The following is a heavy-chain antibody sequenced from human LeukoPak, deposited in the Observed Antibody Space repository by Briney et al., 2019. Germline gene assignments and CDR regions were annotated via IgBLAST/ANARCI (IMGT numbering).Heavy chain of an antibody. J-gene: IGHJ5*02. Sequence: SETLSLTCTVSGVSISSYYWSWIRQPPGKGLEWIGYKSYSGSTNYNPSLKSRVTISVDTSKNQFSLKLTSVTAADTAVYYCARVHGDCPLNWFDAWGQGTLVTVSS. D-gene: IGHD2-21*02. CDR1: GVSISSYY. CDR3: ARVHGDCPLNWFDA. CDR2: KSYSGST. V-gene: IGHV4-59*01.